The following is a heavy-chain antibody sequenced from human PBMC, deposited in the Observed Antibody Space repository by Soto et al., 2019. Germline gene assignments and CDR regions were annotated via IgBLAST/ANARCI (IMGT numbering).Heavy chain of an antibody. Sequence: SVKVSCKASGGTFSSYAISWVRQAPGQGLEWMGGIIPIFGTANYAQKFQGRVTITADESTSTAYMELSSLRSEDTAVYYCARDSSDSTTYYDFWSGYPPYYYYGMDAWGQGTTVTVSS. CDR2: IIPIFGTA. V-gene: IGHV1-69*13. CDR3: ARDSSDSTTYYDFWSGYPPYYYYGMDA. J-gene: IGHJ6*02. D-gene: IGHD3-3*01. CDR1: GGTFSSYA.